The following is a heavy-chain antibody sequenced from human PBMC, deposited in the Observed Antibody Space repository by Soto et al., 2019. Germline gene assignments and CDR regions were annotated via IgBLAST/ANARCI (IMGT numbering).Heavy chain of an antibody. J-gene: IGHJ4*02. CDR3: ARGDFWSGYYPY. V-gene: IGHV4-59*01. CDR2: IYYSGST. D-gene: IGHD3-3*01. Sequence: PSETLSLTCTVSGGSISSYYWSWIRQPPGKGLEWIGYIYYSGSTNYNPSLKSRVTISVDTSKNQFSLKLSSVTAADTAVYYCARGDFWSGYYPYWGQGTLVTVSS. CDR1: GGSISSYY.